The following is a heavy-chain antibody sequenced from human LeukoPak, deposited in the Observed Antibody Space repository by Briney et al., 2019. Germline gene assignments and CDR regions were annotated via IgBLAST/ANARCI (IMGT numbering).Heavy chain of an antibody. CDR2: MNPNSGNT. J-gene: IGHJ6*03. CDR3: ARSVPGYCSSTSCYIPYYYYYMDV. Sequence: ASVKVSCKASGYTFTSYDINWVRQAIGQGLEWMGWMNPNSGNTGYAQKFQGRVTITRNTSISTAYMELSSLRSEDTAVYYCARSVPGYCSSTSCYIPYYYYYMDVWGKGTTVTVSS. D-gene: IGHD2-2*03. CDR1: GYTFTSYD. V-gene: IGHV1-8*03.